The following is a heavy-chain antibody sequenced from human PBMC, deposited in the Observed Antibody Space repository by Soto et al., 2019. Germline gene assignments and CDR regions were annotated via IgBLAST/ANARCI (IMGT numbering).Heavy chain of an antibody. Sequence: GSLRLSCAASGFTFSSYGMHWVRQAPGKGLEWVAVIWYDGSNKYYADSVKGRFSISRDNSKNTLYLQMNSLRAEDTAVYYCARDTYDSSGYYSDYWGQGTLVTVSS. D-gene: IGHD3-22*01. J-gene: IGHJ4*02. V-gene: IGHV3-33*01. CDR2: IWYDGSNK. CDR1: GFTFSSYG. CDR3: ARDTYDSSGYYSDY.